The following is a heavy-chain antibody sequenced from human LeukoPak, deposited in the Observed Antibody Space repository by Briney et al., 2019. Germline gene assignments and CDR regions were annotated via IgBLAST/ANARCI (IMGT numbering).Heavy chain of an antibody. V-gene: IGHV1-18*01. CDR3: ARDVDYGDANLYYYGMDV. D-gene: IGHD4-17*01. Sequence: ASVKVSCKASGYTFTSYGISWVRQAPGQGLEWMGWISAYNGNTNYAQKLQGRVTMTTDTSTSTAYMELRSLRSDDTAVYYCARDVDYGDANLYYYGMDVWGQGTTVTVSS. J-gene: IGHJ6*02. CDR2: ISAYNGNT. CDR1: GYTFTSYG.